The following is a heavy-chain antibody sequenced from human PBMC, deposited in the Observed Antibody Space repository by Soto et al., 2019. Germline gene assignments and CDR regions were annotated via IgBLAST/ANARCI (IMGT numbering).Heavy chain of an antibody. Sequence: PGGSLRLSCSASGFTFSSYAMHWVRQAPGKGLEYVSAISSNGGSTYYADSVKGRFTISRDNSKNTLYLQMSSLRAEDTAVYYCARPYYDYIWGSYRSGLDYWGQGTLVTVSS. CDR1: GFTFSSYA. CDR3: ARPYYDYIWGSYRSGLDY. J-gene: IGHJ4*02. V-gene: IGHV3-64D*08. D-gene: IGHD3-16*02. CDR2: ISSNGGST.